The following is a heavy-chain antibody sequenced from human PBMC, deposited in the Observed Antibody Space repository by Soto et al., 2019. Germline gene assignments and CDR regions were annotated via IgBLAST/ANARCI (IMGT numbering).Heavy chain of an antibody. CDR3: ARGRYSSSSIPLVVDY. CDR1: GFTFSSYA. J-gene: IGHJ4*02. V-gene: IGHV3-30-3*01. D-gene: IGHD6-6*01. CDR2: ISYDGSNK. Sequence: GGSLRLSCAASGFTFSSYAMHWVRQAPGKGLEWVAVISYDGSNKYYADSAKGRFTISRDNSKNTLYLQMNSLRAEDTAVYYCARGRYSSSSIPLVVDYWGQGTLVTVSS.